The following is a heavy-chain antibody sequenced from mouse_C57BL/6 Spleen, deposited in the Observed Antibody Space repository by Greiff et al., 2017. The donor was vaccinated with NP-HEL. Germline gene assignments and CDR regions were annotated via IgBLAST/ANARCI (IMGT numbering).Heavy chain of an antibody. CDR3: ARNYDYGYYAMDY. V-gene: IGHV1-76*01. J-gene: IGHJ4*01. D-gene: IGHD2-4*01. CDR2: IYPGSGNT. CDR1: GYTFTDYY. Sequence: QVQLQQSGAELVRPGASVKLSCKASGYTFTDYYINWVKQRPGQGLEWIARIYPGSGNTYYNEKFKGKATLTAEKSSSTAYMQLSSLTSEDSAVYFCARNYDYGYYAMDYWGQGTSVTVSS.